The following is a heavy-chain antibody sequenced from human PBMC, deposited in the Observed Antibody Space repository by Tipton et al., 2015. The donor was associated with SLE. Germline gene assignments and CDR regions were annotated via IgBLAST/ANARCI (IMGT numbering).Heavy chain of an antibody. Sequence: SLRLSCAAPGFTFSSYWMSWVRQAPGKGLEWVANIKQDGSEKYYVDSVKGRFTISRDNAKNSLYLQMNSLRAEDTAVFYCARGTLNWGQGTLVTVSS. V-gene: IGHV3-7*04. J-gene: IGHJ4*02. CDR1: GFTFSSYW. D-gene: IGHD3-16*01. CDR3: ARGTLN. CDR2: IKQDGSEK.